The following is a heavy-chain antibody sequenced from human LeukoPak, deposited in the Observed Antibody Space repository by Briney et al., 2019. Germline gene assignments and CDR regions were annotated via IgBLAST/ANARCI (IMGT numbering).Heavy chain of an antibody. V-gene: IGHV4-30-4*08. D-gene: IGHD3-10*01. CDR1: GGSIRSGDYY. Sequence: PSQTLSLTCTVSGGSIRSGDYYWGWIRQPPGKGLECIGYIYSSGSTYYSPSLKSRIAMPIDTSKNQFSLKLSSVTAADTATYYCARRNYYASSWYFDLWGRGTLVTVSS. CDR3: ARRNYYASSWYFDL. J-gene: IGHJ2*01. CDR2: IYSSGST.